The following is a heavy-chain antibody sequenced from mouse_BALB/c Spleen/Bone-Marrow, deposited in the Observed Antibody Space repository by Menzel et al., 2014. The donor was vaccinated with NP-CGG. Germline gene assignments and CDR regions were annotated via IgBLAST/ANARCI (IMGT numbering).Heavy chain of an antibody. J-gene: IGHJ1*01. CDR2: ISPYNGDT. Sequence: LVESGPELVKPRASVKISCKASGYSFTGYFMNWVMQSHGKSLEWIGRISPYNGDTFYSQKFKDKATLTVDKSSSTAHMELRSLASEDSAVYYCAREGGYYYGSSPYFDVWGAGTTVTVSS. D-gene: IGHD1-1*01. CDR1: GYSFTGYF. CDR3: AREGGYYYGSSPYFDV. V-gene: IGHV1-20*02.